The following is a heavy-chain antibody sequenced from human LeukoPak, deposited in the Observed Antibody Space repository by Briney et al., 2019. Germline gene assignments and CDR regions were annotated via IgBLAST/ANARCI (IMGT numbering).Heavy chain of an antibody. J-gene: IGHJ4*02. CDR1: GFTFDDYG. D-gene: IGHD3-10*01. CDR3: ARRRRGGSGSYEGYYFDY. V-gene: IGHV3-20*01. CDR2: INWSGGST. Sequence: PGGSLRLSCAASGFTFDDYGMSGVRHAPGKGVEWGSGINWSGGSTGYADSVKGRFTISRENAKNSLYLQMNRLRAEDTALYHCARRRRGGSGSYEGYYFDYWGQGTLVTVSS.